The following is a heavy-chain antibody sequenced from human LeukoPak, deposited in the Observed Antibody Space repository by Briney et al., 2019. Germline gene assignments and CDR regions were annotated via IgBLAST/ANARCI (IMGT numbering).Heavy chain of an antibody. V-gene: IGHV3-48*03. D-gene: IGHD6-13*01. J-gene: IGHJ4*02. CDR3: ARSGIAAAGSDY. Sequence: PGGSLRLSCAASGFTFSSYEMNWVRQAPGKGLEWVSHISSSGNTIYYADSVKGRFTISRDNAKNSLYLQMNSLRAEDTAVYYCARSGIAAAGSDYWGQGTLVIVSS. CDR1: GFTFSSYE. CDR2: ISSSGNTI.